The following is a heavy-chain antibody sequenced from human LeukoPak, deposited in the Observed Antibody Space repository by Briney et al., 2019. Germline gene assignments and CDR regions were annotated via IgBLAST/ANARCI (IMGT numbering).Heavy chain of an antibody. Sequence: GGSLRLSCAASGFTFKNYWMHWVRQAPGKGPVWVSRINDDGSSTSYADSVKGRFTISRDDAKNTLYLQMNSLRAEDTAVYYCVRGGASTWSWGQGTLVTVSS. CDR1: GFTFKNYW. V-gene: IGHV3-74*01. D-gene: IGHD2-15*01. CDR2: INDDGSST. J-gene: IGHJ5*02. CDR3: VRGGASTWS.